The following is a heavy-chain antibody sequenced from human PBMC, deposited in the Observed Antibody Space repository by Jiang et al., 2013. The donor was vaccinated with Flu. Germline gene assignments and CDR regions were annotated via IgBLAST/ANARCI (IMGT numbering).Heavy chain of an antibody. CDR3: ARGLGPGSLNWFDP. J-gene: IGHJ5*02. Sequence: GAEVKKPGSSVKVSCKASGGTFSSYAISWVRQAPGQGLEWMGRIIPILGIANYAQKFQGRVTITADKSTSTAYMELSSLRSEDTAVYYCARGLGPGSLNWFDPWGQGTLVTVSS. CDR1: GGTFSSYA. D-gene: IGHD3-10*01. V-gene: IGHV1-69*04. CDR2: IIPILGIA.